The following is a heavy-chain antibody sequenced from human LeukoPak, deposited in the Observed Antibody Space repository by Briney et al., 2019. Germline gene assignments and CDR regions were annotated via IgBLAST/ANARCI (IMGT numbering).Heavy chain of an antibody. Sequence: GGSLRLSCAASGFTFSSSAMSWVRQAPGKGLEWVSAISNNGGYTYYADSVQGRFTISRDDSKNTLYLQMNSLRAEDTAVYYCAKDGGLWVSAHWGDSWGRGTLVTVSS. D-gene: IGHD7-27*01. CDR1: GFTFSSSA. V-gene: IGHV3-23*01. CDR2: ISNNGGYT. CDR3: AKDGGLWVSAHWGDS. J-gene: IGHJ4*02.